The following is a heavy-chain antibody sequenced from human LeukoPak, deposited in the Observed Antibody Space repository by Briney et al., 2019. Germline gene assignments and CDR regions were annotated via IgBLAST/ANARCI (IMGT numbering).Heavy chain of an antibody. D-gene: IGHD6-6*01. J-gene: IGHJ4*02. CDR2: IRFDGSNK. Sequence: GGSLRLSCAASGFTFSTYGMHWVRQAPGKGLEWVAFIRFDGSNKNYGDSVKGRFTISRDDSKNTLYLEMSSLRAEDTAVYYCAKDGPYSSSSAGFEYWGQGTLVTVSS. CDR3: AKDGPYSSSSAGFEY. CDR1: GFTFSTYG. V-gene: IGHV3-30*02.